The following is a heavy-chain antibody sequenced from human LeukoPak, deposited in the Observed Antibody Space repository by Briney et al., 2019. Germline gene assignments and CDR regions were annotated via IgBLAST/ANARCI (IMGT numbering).Heavy chain of an antibody. J-gene: IGHJ4*02. V-gene: IGHV3-30*18. CDR3: AKDYSSGWYGYYFDY. CDR1: GFTFSSYG. D-gene: IGHD6-19*01. CDR2: ISYDGSNK. Sequence: PGRSLRLSCAASGFTFSSYGMHWVRQAPGKGLEWVAVISYDGSNKYYADSVKGRFTISRDNSKNTLYLQMNGLRAEDTAVYYCAKDYSSGWYGYYFDYWGQGTLVTVSS.